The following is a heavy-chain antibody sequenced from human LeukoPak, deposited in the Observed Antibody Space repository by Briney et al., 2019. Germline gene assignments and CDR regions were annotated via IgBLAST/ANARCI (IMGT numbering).Heavy chain of an antibody. V-gene: IGHV1-18*04. Sequence: ASVKVSCKASGYTFTSYGISWVRQAPGQGLEWMGWISAYNGNTNYAQKLQGRVTMTTDTSTSTAYMELRGLRSDDTAVYYCARGDIVVVPAATSPRFDPWGQGTLVTVSS. CDR3: ARGDIVVVPAATSPRFDP. CDR1: GYTFTSYG. D-gene: IGHD2-2*01. CDR2: ISAYNGNT. J-gene: IGHJ5*02.